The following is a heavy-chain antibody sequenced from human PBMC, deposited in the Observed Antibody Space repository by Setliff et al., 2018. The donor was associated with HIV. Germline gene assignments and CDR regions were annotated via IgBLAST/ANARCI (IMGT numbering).Heavy chain of an antibody. V-gene: IGHV4-39*01. D-gene: IGHD3-10*01. J-gene: IGHJ4*02. CDR1: GGSISSSSYY. Sequence: TSETLSLTCTVSGGSISSSSYYWGWIRQPPGKGLEWIGSIYYSGSTYYNPSLKSRVTISVDTSKNQFSLKLSSVTAADTAVYYCARHTTPWEFNYFDYWGQGTLVTVSS. CDR2: IYYSGST. CDR3: ARHTTPWEFNYFDY.